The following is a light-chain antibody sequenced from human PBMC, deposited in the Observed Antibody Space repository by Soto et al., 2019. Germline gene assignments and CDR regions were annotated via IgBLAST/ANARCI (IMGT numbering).Light chain of an antibody. J-gene: IGKJ4*01. CDR2: DAT. CDR3: QQSSSWPSV. V-gene: IGKV3-11*01. Sequence: EIVLTQSPATLSLSPGERATLSCRASQSVTTYFVWYQQKPGQAPRLLIYDATKRALGIPDRFSGSGSGTYFTLTIGSLEPGDFAVYCCQQSSSWPSVFGGGTKVEIK. CDR1: QSVTTY.